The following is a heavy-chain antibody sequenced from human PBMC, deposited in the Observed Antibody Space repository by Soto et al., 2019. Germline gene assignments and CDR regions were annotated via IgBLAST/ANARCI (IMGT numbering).Heavy chain of an antibody. D-gene: IGHD2-15*01. CDR3: SQDGGYCRCSSCLVY. Sequence: GGSLRLSCAASGCTFSSYGMHWVRQAPGKGLEWVAVISYDGSNKCYADSVKCRFTISRDNSKNTLYLQMNSLRAEDTAVYYCSQDGGYCRCSSCLVYWGPGTLVTVSS. CDR1: GCTFSSYG. V-gene: IGHV3-30*18. CDR2: ISYDGSNK. J-gene: IGHJ4*02.